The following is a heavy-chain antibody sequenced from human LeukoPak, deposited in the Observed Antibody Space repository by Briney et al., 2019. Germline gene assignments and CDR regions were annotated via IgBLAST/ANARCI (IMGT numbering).Heavy chain of an antibody. J-gene: IGHJ4*02. CDR2: IKSKTDGGTT. CDR3: TTEVEAAAGGFDY. CDR1: GFTFSNAW. D-gene: IGHD6-13*01. V-gene: IGHV3-15*01. Sequence: KPGGFLRLSCAASGFTFSNAWMSWVRQAPGKGLEWVGRIKSKTDGGTTDYAAPVKGRFTISRDDSKNTLYLQMNSLKTEDTAVYYCTTEVEAAAGGFDYWGQGTLVTVSS.